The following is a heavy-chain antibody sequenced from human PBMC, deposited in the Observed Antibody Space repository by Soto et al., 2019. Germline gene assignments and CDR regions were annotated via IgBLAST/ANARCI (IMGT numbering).Heavy chain of an antibody. Sequence: QVQLVQSGAEVKNPGASVKVSCKASGYTFTRYGIGWARQAPGQGLEWMGWINTYNGNTNYDQNVQGRVTLTTDTSTSTAYMELRSLRSNDTAIYYCAMVDVYVTPSPQDVWGQGTTVIVSS. CDR2: INTYNGNT. V-gene: IGHV1-18*01. D-gene: IGHD3-16*01. J-gene: IGHJ6*02. CDR3: AMVDVYVTPSPQDV. CDR1: GYTFTRYG.